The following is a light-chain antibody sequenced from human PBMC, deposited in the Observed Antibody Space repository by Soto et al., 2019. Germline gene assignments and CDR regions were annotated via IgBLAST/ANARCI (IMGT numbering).Light chain of an antibody. J-gene: IGKJ1*01. CDR1: QSISSW. CDR2: DAS. V-gene: IGKV1-5*01. Sequence: DIQMTQSPSTLSASVGDRVTITCRASQSISSWLAWYQQKPGKAPKLLIYDASSLESGVPSRFSGSGSGTEFTLTISSLQPDDFATYYCQHYNNFPWTFGGGTEVEI. CDR3: QHYNNFPWT.